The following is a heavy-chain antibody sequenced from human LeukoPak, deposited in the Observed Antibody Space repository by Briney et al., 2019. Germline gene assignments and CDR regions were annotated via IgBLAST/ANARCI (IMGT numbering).Heavy chain of an antibody. V-gene: IGHV4-59*08. CDR1: GGSISSYY. Sequence: SETLSLTCTVSGGSISSYYWSWIRQPPGKGLEWIGYIYYSGSTNYNPSLKSRVTISVDTSKNQFSLKLSSVTAADTAVYYCARIPRRYYGMDVWGQGTTVTVSS. J-gene: IGHJ6*02. CDR3: ARIPRRYYGMDV. CDR2: IYYSGST.